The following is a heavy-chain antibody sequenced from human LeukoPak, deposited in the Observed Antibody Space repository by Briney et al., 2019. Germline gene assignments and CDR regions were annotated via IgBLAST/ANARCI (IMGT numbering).Heavy chain of an antibody. D-gene: IGHD2-15*01. CDR3: ARDQGCSGGSCYKPSAYYYYYYGMDV. CDR2: ISYDGSNK. CDR1: GFTFSSYA. V-gene: IGHV3-30-3*01. Sequence: GGSLRLSCAASGFTFSSYAMHWVRQAPGKGLEWVAVISYDGSNKYYADSVKGRFTISRDNSKNTLYLQMNSLRAEDTAVYYCARDQGCSGGSCYKPSAYYYYYYGMDVWGQGTTVTVSS. J-gene: IGHJ6*02.